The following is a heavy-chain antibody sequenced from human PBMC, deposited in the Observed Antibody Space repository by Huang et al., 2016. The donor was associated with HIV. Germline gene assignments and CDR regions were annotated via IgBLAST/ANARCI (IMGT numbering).Heavy chain of an antibody. CDR3: ARDRITQCNGGRCYSDWSDP. CDR2: IYYAGTT. CDR1: GDSIRRGGYL. J-gene: IGHJ5*02. D-gene: IGHD2-15*01. V-gene: IGHV4-30-4*08. Sequence: QVQLQESGPGPVKPSQTLSLTCTVSGDSIRRGGYLWSWIRQSPGKGLEWSGSIYYAGTTSYNPSLRSRVTMSVDTSKNQFSLRLTSVTAEDTAVYYCARDRITQCNGGRCYSDWSDPWGQGTLVIVSS.